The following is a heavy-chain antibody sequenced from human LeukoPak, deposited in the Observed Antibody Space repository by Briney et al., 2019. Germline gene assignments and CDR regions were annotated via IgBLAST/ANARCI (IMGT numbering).Heavy chain of an antibody. D-gene: IGHD6-13*01. CDR2: ISDDGRHK. J-gene: IGHJ4*02. CDR3: AKDRETTASGTFDY. Sequence: GGSLGLSCAASGFTFNNYGIHYVRQAPGKGLEWVAVISDDGRHKNYADSVKGRFTISRDNSNNTLYLQMNSLRVEDTGVYYCAKDRETTASGTFDYWGQGTLVTVSS. V-gene: IGHV3-30*18. CDR1: GFTFNNYG.